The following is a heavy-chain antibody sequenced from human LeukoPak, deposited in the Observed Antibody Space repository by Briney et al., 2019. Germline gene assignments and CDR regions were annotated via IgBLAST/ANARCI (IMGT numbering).Heavy chain of an antibody. D-gene: IGHD6-25*01. J-gene: IGHJ4*02. Sequence: ASVKVSCKASGYTFITYYMHWVRQAPGQGLEWMGIINPNGGSTSYAQKFQGRVTMTRDMSTSTVYMELSSLRSEDTAVYYCTRGARRSASGDYFGYWGQGTLVTVSS. CDR3: TRGARRSASGDYFGY. CDR1: GYTFITYY. CDR2: INPNGGST. V-gene: IGHV1-46*01.